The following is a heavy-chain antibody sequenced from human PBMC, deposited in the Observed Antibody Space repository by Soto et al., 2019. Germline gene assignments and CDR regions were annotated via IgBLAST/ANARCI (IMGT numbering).Heavy chain of an antibody. CDR3: ARVARFGGDFDY. Sequence: PSETLSLTCTVSGGSISSGGYYWSWIRQHPGKGLEWIGYIYYSGSTNYNPSLKSRVTISVDTSKNQFSLKLSSVTAADTAVYYCARVARFGGDFDYWGQGTLVTVSS. J-gene: IGHJ4*02. CDR2: IYYSGST. CDR1: GGSISSGGYY. D-gene: IGHD3-3*01. V-gene: IGHV4-61*08.